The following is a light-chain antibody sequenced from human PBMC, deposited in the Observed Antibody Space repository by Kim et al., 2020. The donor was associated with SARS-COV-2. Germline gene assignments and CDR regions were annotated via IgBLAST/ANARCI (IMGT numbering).Light chain of an antibody. V-gene: IGKV3-20*01. CDR3: QQYGSSPQT. J-gene: IGKJ1*01. CDR2: DAS. CDR1: QSVSGSC. Sequence: EIVLTQSPGTLSLSPGERATFSCRASQSVSGSCSAWYQQKPGQAPRLLIYDASTRATGIPDRFSGSGSGTDFTLTISRLEPEDFAVYYCQQYGSSPQTVGQGTKVDIK.